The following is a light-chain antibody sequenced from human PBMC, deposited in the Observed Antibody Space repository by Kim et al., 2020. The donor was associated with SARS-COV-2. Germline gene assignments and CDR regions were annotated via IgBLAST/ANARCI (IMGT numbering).Light chain of an antibody. V-gene: IGLV2-14*03. Sequence: GQSNSTSFTGASSDVGGYNYVSWYQHHSGKAPKLMIYDVNKRPSGVSNRFSGSKSGNTASLTISGLQAEDEADYYCSSYSSSSTWVFGGGTQLTVL. CDR1: SSDVGGYNY. J-gene: IGLJ3*02. CDR2: DVN. CDR3: SSYSSSSTWV.